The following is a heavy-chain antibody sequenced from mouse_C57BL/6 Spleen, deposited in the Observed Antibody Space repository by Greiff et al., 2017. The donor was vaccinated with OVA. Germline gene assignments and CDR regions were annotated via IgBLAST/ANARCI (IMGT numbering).Heavy chain of an antibody. CDR1: GYTFTSYW. CDR2: IDPSDSYT. J-gene: IGHJ1*03. D-gene: IGHD4-1*01. Sequence: QVQLKQPGAELVRPGTSVKLSCKASGYTFTSYWMHWVKQRPGQGLEWIGVIDPSDSYTNYNQKFKGKATLTVDTSSSTAYMQLSSLTSEDSAVYYCARSSSLDWDGYFDVWGTGTTVTVSS. CDR3: ARSSSLDWDGYFDV. V-gene: IGHV1-59*01.